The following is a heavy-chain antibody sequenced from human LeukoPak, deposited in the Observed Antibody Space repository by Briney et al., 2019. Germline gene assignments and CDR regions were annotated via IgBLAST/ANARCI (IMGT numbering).Heavy chain of an antibody. V-gene: IGHV3-23*01. D-gene: IGHD5-18*01. CDR2: IFGSGGSL. Sequence: GGSLRLSCEASGFTFGSHAMYWVRQAPGKGLEWVAGIFGSGGSLHYADPVKGRFTISRDNSRDTVYLQINSLRAEDTAVYYCGKTTVGYSSGQKPAWPVDYWGQGTLVTVSS. CDR1: GFTFGSHA. J-gene: IGHJ4*02. CDR3: GKTTVGYSSGQKPAWPVDY.